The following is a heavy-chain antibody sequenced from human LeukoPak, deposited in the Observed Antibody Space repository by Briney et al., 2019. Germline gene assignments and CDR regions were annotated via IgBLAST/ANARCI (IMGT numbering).Heavy chain of an antibody. CDR1: GFTFSNYA. J-gene: IGHJ4*02. D-gene: IGHD3-9*01. V-gene: IGHV3-23*01. CDR2: ISDNGDSA. Sequence: GGSLRLSCVASGFTFSNYAMSWVRQAPGKGLEWVSVISDNGDSAFYGDSVKGRFTMYRDNSKNTLFLQMNSLRAEDTAIYYCAPDLRGTDWSLDYWGQGTLVTVYS. CDR3: APDLRGTDWSLDY.